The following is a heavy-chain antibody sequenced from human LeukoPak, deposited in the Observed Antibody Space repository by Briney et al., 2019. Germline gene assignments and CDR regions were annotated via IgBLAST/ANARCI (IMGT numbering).Heavy chain of an antibody. V-gene: IGHV1-2*06. J-gene: IGHJ4*02. CDR2: INPNSGGT. D-gene: IGHD6-19*01. Sequence: ASVKVSCKASGYTFTGYYMHWVRQAPGQRLEWMGRINPNSGGTNYAQKFQGRVTMTRDTSISTAYMELSRLRSDDTAVHYCARASSGWYGGVDYWGQGTLVTVSS. CDR1: GYTFTGYY. CDR3: ARASSGWYGGVDY.